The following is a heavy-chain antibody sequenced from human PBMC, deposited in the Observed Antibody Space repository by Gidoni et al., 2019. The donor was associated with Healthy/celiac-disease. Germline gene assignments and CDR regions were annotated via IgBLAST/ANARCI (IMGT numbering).Heavy chain of an antibody. Sequence: EVQLVESGGGLVKPGGSLRLSCAASGFTFSNAWMSWVRQAPGKGLEWVGRIKSKTDGGTTDYAAPVKGRFTISRDDSKNTLYLQMNSLKTEDTAVYYCTRRLRYFDWLGADYWGQGTLVTVSS. CDR2: IKSKTDGGTT. V-gene: IGHV3-15*01. J-gene: IGHJ4*02. CDR3: TRRLRYFDWLGADY. CDR1: GFTFSNAW. D-gene: IGHD3-9*01.